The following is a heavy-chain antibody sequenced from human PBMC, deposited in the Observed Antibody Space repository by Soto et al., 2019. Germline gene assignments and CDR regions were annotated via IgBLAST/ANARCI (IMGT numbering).Heavy chain of an antibody. CDR1: GGTFSSYA. Sequence: SVKVSCNASGGTFSSYASSWLLQAPGQGLEWMGGIIPIFGTVNYAQKFQGRVTITADESTSTAYMELSSLRSEDTAVYYCARDRDGDYFDYWGQGTLVTVSS. CDR2: IIPIFGTV. J-gene: IGHJ4*02. D-gene: IGHD4-17*01. CDR3: ARDRDGDYFDY. V-gene: IGHV1-69*13.